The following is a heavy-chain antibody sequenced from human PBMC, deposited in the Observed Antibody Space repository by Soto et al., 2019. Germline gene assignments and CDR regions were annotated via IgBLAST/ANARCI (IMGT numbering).Heavy chain of an antibody. CDR1: GDSISSSSQY. J-gene: IGHJ5*02. Sequence: SETLSLTCSVYGDSISSSSQYWGWIRQPPGKGLEWIGSIHYSGTSYYNPSLKSRVTIFVDTSKNQLYLKLSSVTAAATAVYYGGRHWIAGSSMPLCQGTLVTVSS. CDR2: IHYSGTS. CDR3: GRHWIAGSSMP. D-gene: IGHD2-21*01. V-gene: IGHV4-39*01.